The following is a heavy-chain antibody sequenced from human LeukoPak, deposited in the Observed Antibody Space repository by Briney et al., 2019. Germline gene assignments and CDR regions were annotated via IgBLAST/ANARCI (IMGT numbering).Heavy chain of an antibody. J-gene: IGHJ2*01. CDR3: VHWLYSNWYFDI. CDR2: IYWNDET. V-gene: IGHV2-5*01. D-gene: IGHD5-12*01. Sequence: ESGPTLVKPTQSLTLTCNFSGFSLTTPGVAVGWIRQPPGKALAWLALIYWNDETRYSPSLKSRLSINKDTSKNQVVLTLTNMESVDTATYFCVHWLYSNWYFDIWGRGTLVTVSS. CDR1: GFSLTTPGVA.